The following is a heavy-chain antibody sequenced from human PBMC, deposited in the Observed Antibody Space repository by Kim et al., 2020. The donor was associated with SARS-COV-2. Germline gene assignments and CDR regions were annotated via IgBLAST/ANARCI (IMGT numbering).Heavy chain of an antibody. D-gene: IGHD3-3*01. CDR1: GGSFSGYY. V-gene: IGHV4-34*01. CDR3: ARRRLTIFAPEKKYYFDY. Sequence: SETLSLTCAVYGGSFSGYYWSWIRQPPGKGLEWIGEINHSGSTNYNPSLKSRVTISVDTSKNQFSLKLSSVTAADTAVYYCARRRLTIFAPEKKYYFDYWGQGTLVTVSS. J-gene: IGHJ4*02. CDR2: INHSGST.